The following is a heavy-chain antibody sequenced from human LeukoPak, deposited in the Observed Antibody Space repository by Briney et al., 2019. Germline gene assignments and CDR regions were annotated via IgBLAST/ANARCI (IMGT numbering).Heavy chain of an antibody. CDR2: ISWNSGGI. Sequence: GRSLRLSCAASGFTFDDYAMHWVRQAPGKGLEWVSGISWNSGGIGYADSVKGRFTISRDNAKNSLYLQMNSLRAEDTALYYCAKDWGFDDSSGEFDYWGQGTLVTVSS. V-gene: IGHV3-9*01. J-gene: IGHJ4*02. D-gene: IGHD3-22*01. CDR1: GFTFDDYA. CDR3: AKDWGFDDSSGEFDY.